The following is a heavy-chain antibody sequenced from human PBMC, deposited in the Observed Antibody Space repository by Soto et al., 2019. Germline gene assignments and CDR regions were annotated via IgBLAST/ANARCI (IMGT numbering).Heavy chain of an antibody. CDR3: ARGITGTKLFDY. D-gene: IGHD1-7*01. V-gene: IGHV4-4*02. CDR1: CDSISNSKW. CDR2: IDHNGIT. J-gene: IGHJ4*02. Sequence: PSETLSLTCAVSCDSISNSKWWTWVRQTPGKGLEWIGKIDHNGITYYNPSLKSRVTISVDTSKNQFSLKLSSVTAADTAVYYCARGITGTKLFDYWGQGTLVTVSS.